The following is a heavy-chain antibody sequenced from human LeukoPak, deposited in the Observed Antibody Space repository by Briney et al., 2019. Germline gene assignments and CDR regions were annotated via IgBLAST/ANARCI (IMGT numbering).Heavy chain of an antibody. Sequence: SVTVSCKASGETFTGYYMHWVRQAPGQGLEWMGGIKPNRGGTNYAQTLKGGVTITRDTTNSRAYRGVSRLRSDETGVYYCASSVAVPLDAFDIWGQGTMVTVSS. CDR3: ASSVAVPLDAFDI. V-gene: IGHV1-2*02. J-gene: IGHJ3*02. CDR1: GETFTGYY. D-gene: IGHD6-19*01. CDR2: IKPNRGGT.